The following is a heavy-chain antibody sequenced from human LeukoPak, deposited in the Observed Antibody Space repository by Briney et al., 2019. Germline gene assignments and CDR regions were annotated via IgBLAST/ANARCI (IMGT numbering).Heavy chain of an antibody. CDR3: ARHLWASYCGGDCYYAFDY. J-gene: IGHJ4*02. V-gene: IGHV4-59*08. CDR2: IYYSGST. Sequence: SETLSLTCTVSGGSISSYYWSWIRQPPGKGLEWIGYIYYSGSTNYNPSLKSRVTISVDTSKNQFSLKLSSATAADTAVYYCARHLWASYCGGDCYYAFDYWGQGTLVAVSS. D-gene: IGHD2-21*02. CDR1: GGSISSYY.